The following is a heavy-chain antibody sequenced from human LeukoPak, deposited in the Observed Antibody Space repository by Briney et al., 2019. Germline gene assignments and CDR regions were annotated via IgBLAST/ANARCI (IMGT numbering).Heavy chain of an antibody. CDR3: ARDVYYYDSSGRYFDY. CDR2: IHTSGST. CDR1: GASISSGSYS. J-gene: IGHJ4*02. Sequence: SQTLSLTCTVSGASISSGSYSWSWIRQPAGKGLEWIGRIHTSGSTNYNPSLKSRVTMSVDTSKNQFSLKLSSVTAADTAVYYCARDVYYYDSSGRYFDYWGQGTLVTVSS. V-gene: IGHV4-61*02. D-gene: IGHD3-22*01.